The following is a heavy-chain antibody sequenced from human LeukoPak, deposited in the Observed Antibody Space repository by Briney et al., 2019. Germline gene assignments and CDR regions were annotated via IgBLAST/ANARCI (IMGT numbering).Heavy chain of an antibody. V-gene: IGHV1-2*02. J-gene: IGHJ4*02. CDR1: GYTFTGYY. CDR2: INPNSGGT. D-gene: IGHD6-13*01. CDR3: AREDGSSWPNFDY. Sequence: ASVKVSCKASGYTFTGYYMHWVRQAPGQGLEWMGWINPNSGGTNYPQKFQGRVTMTRDTSISTAYMELSRLRSDDTAVYYCAREDGSSWPNFDYWGQGTLVTVSS.